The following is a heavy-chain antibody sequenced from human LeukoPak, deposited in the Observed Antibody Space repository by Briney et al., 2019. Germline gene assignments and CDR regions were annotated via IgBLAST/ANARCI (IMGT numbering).Heavy chain of an antibody. J-gene: IGHJ3*02. CDR2: ISDDETYK. Sequence: GGSLRLSCAASGFTFNSYSMHWVRQAPGKGLEWVTAISDDETYKFYADSVKGRFTISRDNSKNTLYLQMNSLRVEDTAVYYCARATYYYGSGSYYDAFDMWGQGTMVTVSS. CDR1: GFTFNSYS. CDR3: ARATYYYGSGSYYDAFDM. V-gene: IGHV3-30-3*01. D-gene: IGHD3-10*01.